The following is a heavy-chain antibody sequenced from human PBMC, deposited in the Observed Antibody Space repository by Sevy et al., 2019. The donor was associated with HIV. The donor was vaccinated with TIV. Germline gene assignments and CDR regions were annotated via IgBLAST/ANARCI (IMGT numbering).Heavy chain of an antibody. D-gene: IGHD3-10*01. Sequence: GGSLRLSCVGSGFTFKDDFMTWVRQAPGKGLEWVSSISSRSTFTYYADSVKGRFTISRDNAQNSMFLQMNSVRPEDTAVYYCARDRDDHASGRRHPYYYHHGIDVWGQGTTVTVSS. V-gene: IGHV3-21*01. CDR3: ARDRDDHASGRRHPYYYHHGIDV. CDR1: GFTFKDDF. CDR2: ISSRSTFT. J-gene: IGHJ6*02.